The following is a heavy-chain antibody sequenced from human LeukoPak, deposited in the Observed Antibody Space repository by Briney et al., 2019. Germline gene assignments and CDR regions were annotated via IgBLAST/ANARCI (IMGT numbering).Heavy chain of an antibody. D-gene: IGHD6-13*01. CDR2: IIPILGIA. CDR1: GYTFSSYA. CDR3: ARDTYPEAAAGTIDY. Sequence: SVKVSCKASGYTFSSYAISWVRQAPGQGLEWMGRIIPILGIANYAQKFQGRVTITADKSTSTAYMELSSLRSEDTAVYYCARDTYPEAAAGTIDYWGQGTLVTVSS. V-gene: IGHV1-69*04. J-gene: IGHJ4*02.